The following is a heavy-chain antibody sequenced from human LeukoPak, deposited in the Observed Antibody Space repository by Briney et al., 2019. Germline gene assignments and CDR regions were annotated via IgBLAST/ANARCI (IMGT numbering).Heavy chain of an antibody. J-gene: IGHJ3*02. D-gene: IGHD2-2*01. CDR2: IYYSGST. CDR3: ARAGTYCSSTSCYPDAFDI. CDR1: GGSISSGDYY. Sequence: SETLSLTCTVSGGSISSGDYYWSWIRQPPGKGLEWIGYIYYSGSTYYNPSLKSRVTISVDTSKNQFSLKLSSVTAADTAVYYCARAGTYCSSTSCYPDAFDIWGQGTMVTVSS. V-gene: IGHV4-30-4*02.